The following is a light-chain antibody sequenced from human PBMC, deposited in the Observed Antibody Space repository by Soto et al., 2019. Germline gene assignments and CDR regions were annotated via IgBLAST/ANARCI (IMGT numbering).Light chain of an antibody. J-gene: IGLJ1*01. CDR2: EVS. V-gene: IGLV2-14*01. CDR1: SSDVGYYNY. Sequence: QSALTQPASVSGSPGQSIAISCTGTSSDVGYYNYVSWYQQHPGKAPKLIIYEVSNRPSGVANRFSASKSVNTASLTLSGLQAEDEADYYCTSYTTTDTFVFGTGTKLTVL. CDR3: TSYTTTDTFV.